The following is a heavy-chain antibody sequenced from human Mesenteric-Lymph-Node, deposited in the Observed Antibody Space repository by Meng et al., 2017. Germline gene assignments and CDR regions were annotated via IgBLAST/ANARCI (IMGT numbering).Heavy chain of an antibody. D-gene: IGHD2-21*01. Sequence: QVRLQESDPGLVGPSQTLSLTCTVSGGSVSSGNYYWGWIRQPPGKGLEWIGYIHHSGSAYYNPFLKSRVSISVDTSKNQFSLNLNSMTAADTAVYYCASFDHIPRRNYFDYWGQGTLVTVSS. J-gene: IGHJ4*02. CDR3: ASFDHIPRRNYFDY. CDR2: IHHSGSA. CDR1: GGSVSSGNYY. V-gene: IGHV4-30-4*01.